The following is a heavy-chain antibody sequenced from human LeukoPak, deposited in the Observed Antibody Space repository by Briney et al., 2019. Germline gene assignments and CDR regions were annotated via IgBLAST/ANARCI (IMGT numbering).Heavy chain of an antibody. D-gene: IGHD6-13*01. CDR2: IYTSGST. CDR3: ARLSSSWYSVWFDP. Sequence: SETLSLTCTVSGGSISSYYWSWIRQPAGKGLEWIGRIYTSGSTNYNPSLKSRVTMSVDTSKNQLSLKLSSVTAADTAVYYCARLSSSWYSVWFDPWGQGTLVTVSS. V-gene: IGHV4-4*07. CDR1: GGSISSYY. J-gene: IGHJ5*02.